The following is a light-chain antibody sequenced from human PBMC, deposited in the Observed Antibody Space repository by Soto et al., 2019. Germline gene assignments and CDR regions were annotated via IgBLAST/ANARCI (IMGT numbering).Light chain of an antibody. Sequence: QSALTQPASVSGSPGQSITISCTGTSSDVGSYNFVSWYQQHPGKAPKLIIYEGSNRPSGISNRFSGSKSGNTASLTISGLQPEDEADYYCCSYAGSDTWVFGGGTKLTVL. CDR3: CSYAGSDTWV. V-gene: IGLV2-23*01. CDR1: SSDVGSYNF. J-gene: IGLJ3*02. CDR2: EGS.